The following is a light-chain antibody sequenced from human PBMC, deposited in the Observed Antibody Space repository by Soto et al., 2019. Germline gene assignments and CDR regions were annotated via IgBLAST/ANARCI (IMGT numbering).Light chain of an antibody. V-gene: IGKV3-15*01. Sequence: EIVMTQSPATLSMSPGERATLSCRASQSVSSNLAWYQQKPGQAPRLLIYGASTRATGIPARFSGSGSGTEFTLTISSLQSEDFAVYYCQQYNNWPITFGQGTQLEI. CDR3: QQYNNWPIT. CDR2: GAS. J-gene: IGKJ5*01. CDR1: QSVSSN.